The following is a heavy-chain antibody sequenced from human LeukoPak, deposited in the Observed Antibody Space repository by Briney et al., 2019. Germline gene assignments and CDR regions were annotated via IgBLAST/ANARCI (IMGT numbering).Heavy chain of an antibody. Sequence: NPSETLSLTCTVSGGSISNYYWNWIRQPPGKGLEWIGYIYYSGSTNYNPSLKSRVTIPVDTSKNQFSLKLSSVTAADTAVYYCARRSPNCSGGSCYSGWMGSWFDPWGQGTLVTVSS. V-gene: IGHV4-59*01. CDR3: ARRSPNCSGGSCYSGWMGSWFDP. CDR2: IYYSGST. CDR1: GGSISNYY. D-gene: IGHD2-15*01. J-gene: IGHJ5*02.